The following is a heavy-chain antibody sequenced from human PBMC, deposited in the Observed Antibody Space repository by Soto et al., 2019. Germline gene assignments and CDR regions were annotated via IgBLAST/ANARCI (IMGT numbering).Heavy chain of an antibody. CDR1: GFTFSSFA. Sequence: PGGSLRLSCAASGFTFSSFALYWVRQAPGKGLDWLAVISYDGSKKYYADSVRGRFTISRDNSKNTIYLQMNGLRTEDTAVYYCTRDMDYGDRAFGDYWGQGTLVTVSS. J-gene: IGHJ4*02. V-gene: IGHV3-30-3*01. CDR2: ISYDGSKK. D-gene: IGHD4-17*01. CDR3: TRDMDYGDRAFGDY.